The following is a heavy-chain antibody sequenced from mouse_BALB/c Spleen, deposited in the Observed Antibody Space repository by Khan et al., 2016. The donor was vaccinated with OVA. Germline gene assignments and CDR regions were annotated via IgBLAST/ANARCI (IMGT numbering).Heavy chain of an antibody. Sequence: VQLKQSGPGLVAPSQSLSITCTVSGFSLTDYGVSWIRQPPGKGLEWLGVIWGGGSTYYNSALKSRLSISKDNSKSQVFLKMSSLQTDDTAMYYCAKGVWSYYYALDYWGQGTSVTVSS. V-gene: IGHV2-6-5*01. J-gene: IGHJ4*01. CDR3: AKGVWSYYYALDY. CDR1: GFSLTDYG. CDR2: IWGGGST.